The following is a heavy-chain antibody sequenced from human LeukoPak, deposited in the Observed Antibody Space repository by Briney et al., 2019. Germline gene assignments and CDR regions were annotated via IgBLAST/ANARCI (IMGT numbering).Heavy chain of an antibody. V-gene: IGHV3-48*04. CDR1: GFTFSSYS. J-gene: IGHJ6*02. CDR3: ARSNIVVVPAAITHYYYYGMDV. Sequence: GGSLRLSCAVSGFTFSSYSMNWVRQAPGKGLEWVSYINSLSNAIYYADSVKGRFTISRDNAKNSLYLQMNSLRAEDTAVYYCARSNIVVVPAAITHYYYYGMDVWGQGTTVTVSS. D-gene: IGHD2-2*02. CDR2: INSLSNAI.